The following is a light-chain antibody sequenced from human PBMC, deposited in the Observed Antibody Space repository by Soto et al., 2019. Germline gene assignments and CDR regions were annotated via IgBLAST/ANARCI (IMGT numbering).Light chain of an antibody. Sequence: VLTQSPVTLSLSPGDRATLSCRASQSVSTYLAWYRQVPGQPPRLLIYDTTNRAAGIPPRFSGSRSGTDFTLTISSVEPEDFALYYRHQRNTFGQGTRLELK. CDR2: DTT. V-gene: IGKV3-11*01. CDR1: QSVSTY. CDR3: HQRNT. J-gene: IGKJ5*01.